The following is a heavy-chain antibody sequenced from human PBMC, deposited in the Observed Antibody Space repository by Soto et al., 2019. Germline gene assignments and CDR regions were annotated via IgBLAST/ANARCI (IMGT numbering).Heavy chain of an antibody. D-gene: IGHD2-2*01. V-gene: IGHV3-15*01. CDR1: GFTFSNAW. CDR3: TTDPDIVVVPAAMTLIDY. CDR2: IKSKTDGGTT. Sequence: EVQLVESGGGLVKPGGSLRLSCAASGFTFSNAWMSWVRQAPGKGLEWVGRIKSKTDGGTTDYAAPVKGRFTISRDDSKNTLYLQMNSLKTEDTAVYYCTTDPDIVVVPAAMTLIDYWGQGTLVTVSS. J-gene: IGHJ4*02.